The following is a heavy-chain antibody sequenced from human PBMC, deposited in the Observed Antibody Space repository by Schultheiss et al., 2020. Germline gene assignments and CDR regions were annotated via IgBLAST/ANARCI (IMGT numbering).Heavy chain of an antibody. CDR3: ARGTTVTTSRSGYYGMDV. Sequence: SETLSLTCTVSGGSISSYYWSWIRQPAGKGLEWIGRIYTSGSTNYNPSLKSRVTMSVDTSKNQFSLKLSSVTAADTAVYYCARGTTVTTSRSGYYGMDVWGQGTTVNVYS. CDR2: IYTSGST. CDR1: GGSISSYY. J-gene: IGHJ6*02. D-gene: IGHD4-17*01. V-gene: IGHV4-4*07.